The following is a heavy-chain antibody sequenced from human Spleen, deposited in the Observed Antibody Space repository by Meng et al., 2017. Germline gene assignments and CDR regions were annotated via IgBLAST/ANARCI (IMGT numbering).Heavy chain of an antibody. D-gene: IGHD6-13*01. CDR1: GYSISSGYY. J-gene: IGHJ4*02. V-gene: IGHV4-38-2*02. Sequence: GSLRLSCTVSGYSISSGYYWGWIRQPPGKGLEWIGSIYHSGSTHYNPSLKSRVPISVDTSKNQSSLKLSSVTAADTAVYYCARQQQLLDYWGQGTLVTVSS. CDR2: IYHSGST. CDR3: ARQQQLLDY.